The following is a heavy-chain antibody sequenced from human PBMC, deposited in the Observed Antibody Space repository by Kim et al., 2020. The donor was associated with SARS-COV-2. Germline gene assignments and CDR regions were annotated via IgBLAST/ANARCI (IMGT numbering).Heavy chain of an antibody. V-gene: IGHV4-4*02. Sequence: PSLKSRVTMSVDKSKNQFSLKLTSVTAADTAVYYCARCPVDTSSFWFDPWGQGTLVTVSS. J-gene: IGHJ5*02. CDR3: ARCPVDTSSFWFDP. D-gene: IGHD2-2*01.